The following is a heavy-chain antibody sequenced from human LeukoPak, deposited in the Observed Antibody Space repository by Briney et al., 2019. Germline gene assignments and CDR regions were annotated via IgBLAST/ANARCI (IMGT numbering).Heavy chain of an antibody. D-gene: IGHD6-13*01. Sequence: PGGSLRLSCAASGFTFSSYSMNWVRQAPGKGLEWVSSISSSSSYIYYADSVKGRFTISRDNAKNSLYLQMNSLRAEDTAVYYCARAYTNSCRWFDPWGQGTLVTVSS. CDR2: ISSSSSYI. J-gene: IGHJ5*02. CDR3: ARAYTNSCRWFDP. CDR1: GFTFSSYS. V-gene: IGHV3-21*01.